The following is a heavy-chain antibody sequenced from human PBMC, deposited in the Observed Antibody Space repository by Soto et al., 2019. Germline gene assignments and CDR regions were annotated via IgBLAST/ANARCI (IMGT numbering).Heavy chain of an antibody. D-gene: IGHD2-21*01. J-gene: IGHJ5*02. V-gene: IGHV3-23*01. CDR1: GFPFAPST. Sequence: GGSLRLSCGVSGFPFAPSTMSWVRQAPGKGLEWVSTISVSVGSTYSADSVQGRFTVSSDISDNTLFLRMTSLTADDTAVYFCAKRDVPHSTSNAYFYDLWGRGVLLTVFS. CDR3: AKRDVPHSTSNAYFYDL. CDR2: ISVSVGST.